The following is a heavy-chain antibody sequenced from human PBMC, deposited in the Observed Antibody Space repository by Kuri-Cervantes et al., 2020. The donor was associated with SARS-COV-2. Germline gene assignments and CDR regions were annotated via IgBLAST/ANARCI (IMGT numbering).Heavy chain of an antibody. CDR1: GFTLSTYA. D-gene: IGHD3-10*01. CDR2: IIPIFGTA. CDR3: ARGGAHDAFDI. V-gene: IGHV1-69*05. J-gene: IGHJ3*02. Sequence: GGSLRLSCTASGFTLSTYAFSWVRQAPGQGLEWMGGIIPIFGTANYAQKFQGRVTITTDESTSTAYMELSSLRSEDTAVYYCARGGAHDAFDIWGQGTMVTVSS.